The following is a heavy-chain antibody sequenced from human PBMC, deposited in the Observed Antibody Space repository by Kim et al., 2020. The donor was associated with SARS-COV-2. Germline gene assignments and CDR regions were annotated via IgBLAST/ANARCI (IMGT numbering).Heavy chain of an antibody. Sequence: SETLSLTCAVSGGSISSSNWWSWVRQPPGKGLEWIGEIYHSGSTNYNPSLKSRVTISVDKSKNQFSLKLSSVTAADTAVYYCARDAGGSGSYSWYFDLWGRGTLVTVSS. D-gene: IGHD3-10*01. CDR3: ARDAGGSGSYSWYFDL. CDR2: IYHSGST. V-gene: IGHV4-4*02. CDR1: GGSISSSNW. J-gene: IGHJ2*01.